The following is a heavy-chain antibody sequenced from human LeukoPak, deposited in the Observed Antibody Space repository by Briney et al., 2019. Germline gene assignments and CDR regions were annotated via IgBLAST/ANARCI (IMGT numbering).Heavy chain of an antibody. CDR3: ARAYAGDYFDY. CDR1: GGSISSNY. J-gene: IGHJ4*02. V-gene: IGHV4-59*12. Sequence: PSETLSLTCTVSGGSISSNYWNWIRQPPGKGLEWIGFIYFTGSTIYNPSLKSRVTMSVDTSKNQFSLKLSSVTAADTAVYYCARAYAGDYFDYWGQGTLVTVSS. D-gene: IGHD3-10*01. CDR2: IYFTGST.